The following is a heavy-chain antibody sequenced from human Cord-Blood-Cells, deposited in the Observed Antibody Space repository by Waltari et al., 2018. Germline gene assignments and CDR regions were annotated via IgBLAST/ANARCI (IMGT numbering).Heavy chain of an antibody. D-gene: IGHD1-26*01. CDR2: INHSGRT. Sequence: QVQLQQWGAGLLKPSETLSLTCAVYGGSFSGYYWSWIRQPPGKGLEWIGEINHSGRTNYNPSLKSRGTISVDTSKNQFSLKLSSVTAADTAVYYCARHLSGSYWFDPWGQGTLVTVSS. CDR3: ARHLSGSYWFDP. CDR1: GGSFSGYY. J-gene: IGHJ5*02. V-gene: IGHV4-34*01.